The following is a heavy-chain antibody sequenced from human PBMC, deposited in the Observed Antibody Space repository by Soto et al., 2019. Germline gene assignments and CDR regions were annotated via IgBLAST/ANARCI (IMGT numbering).Heavy chain of an antibody. CDR1: GGTFSSYA. Sequence: SVKVSCKASGGTFSSYAISWVRQAPGQGLEWMGGIIPIFGTANYAQKFQGRVTITADESTSTAYMELSSLRSEDTAVYYCARLDCGGDCYSRVNAFDIWGQGTMVTVSS. CDR3: ARLDCGGDCYSRVNAFDI. V-gene: IGHV1-69*13. J-gene: IGHJ3*02. CDR2: IIPIFGTA. D-gene: IGHD2-21*02.